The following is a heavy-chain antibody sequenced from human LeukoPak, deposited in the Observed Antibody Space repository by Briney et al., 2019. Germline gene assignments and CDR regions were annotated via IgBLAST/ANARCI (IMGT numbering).Heavy chain of an antibody. CDR3: AEVGASNFDY. J-gene: IGHJ4*02. Sequence: SETLSLTCTVSGGSISSSSYYWGWIRQPLGKGLEWIGSIYYRGSTYYNPSLKSRVTISVDTSKNQFSLKLSSVTAADTAVYYCAEVGASNFDYWGQGTLVTVSS. D-gene: IGHD1-26*01. CDR2: IYYRGST. V-gene: IGHV4-39*07. CDR1: GGSISSSSYY.